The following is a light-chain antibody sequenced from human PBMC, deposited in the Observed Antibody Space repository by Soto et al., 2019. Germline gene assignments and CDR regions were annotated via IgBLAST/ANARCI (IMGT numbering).Light chain of an antibody. J-gene: IGKJ5*01. CDR3: QQYNNWPLT. V-gene: IGKV3-15*01. Sequence: EIVMTQSPATLSVSPGERDTLSCRASQSVSSNLAWYQQKPGQAPRLLIYGASTRATGIPARFSGSGSGTEFTLTISSLQSEDVAVYYCQQYNNWPLTFGQGTRLEIK. CDR1: QSVSSN. CDR2: GAS.